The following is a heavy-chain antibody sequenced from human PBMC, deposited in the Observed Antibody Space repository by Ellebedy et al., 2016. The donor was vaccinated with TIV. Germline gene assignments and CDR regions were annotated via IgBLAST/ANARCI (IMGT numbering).Heavy chain of an antibody. J-gene: IGHJ4*02. D-gene: IGHD6-13*01. Sequence: GESLKISCAASGFTFSGHWMHWVRQAPGKGLVWVGRISTDGSSATYADSVRGRFTISRDNAKNTQYLQMNSLRADDTAIYYCVRGGLPAAGDYWGQGTLVTVSS. CDR1: GFTFSGHW. CDR2: ISTDGSSA. V-gene: IGHV3-74*01. CDR3: VRGGLPAAGDY.